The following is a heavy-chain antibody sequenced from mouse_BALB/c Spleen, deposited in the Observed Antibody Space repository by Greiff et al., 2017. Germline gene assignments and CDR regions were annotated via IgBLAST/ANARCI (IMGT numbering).Heavy chain of an antibody. V-gene: IGHV1-63*02. CDR2: IYPGGGYT. CDR3: ARHYGSSDWYFDV. J-gene: IGHJ1*01. CDR1: GYTFTNYW. D-gene: IGHD1-1*01. Sequence: QVHVKQSGAELVRPGTSVKISCKASGYTFTNYWLGWVKQRPGHGLEWIGDIYPGGGYTNYNEKFKGKATLTADTSSSPAYMQLSSLTSEDSAVYFCARHYGSSDWYFDVWGAGTTVTVSS.